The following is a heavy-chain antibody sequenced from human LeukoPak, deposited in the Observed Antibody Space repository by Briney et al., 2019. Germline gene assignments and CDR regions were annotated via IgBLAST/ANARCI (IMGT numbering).Heavy chain of an antibody. J-gene: IGHJ3*02. Sequence: ASVKVSCKASGFTFTSCAMQWVRQARGQRREWIGWIVVGSGNTNYAQKFQERVTITRDMSTSTAYMELSSLRSEDTAVYYCAAAPYYDFWSGSEALDIWGQGTMVTVSS. CDR3: AAAPYYDFWSGSEALDI. V-gene: IGHV1-58*02. CDR1: GFTFTSCA. CDR2: IVVGSGNT. D-gene: IGHD3-3*01.